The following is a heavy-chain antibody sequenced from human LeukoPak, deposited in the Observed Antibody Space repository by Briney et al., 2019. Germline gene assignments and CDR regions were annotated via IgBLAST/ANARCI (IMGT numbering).Heavy chain of an antibody. D-gene: IGHD2-15*01. CDR1: GFXFSSYA. Sequence: PGGSLRLSCGASGFXFSSYAISRVRQAPGKGLEWVSAISGSGGSTYYADSVKGRFTISRDNSKNTLYLQMNSLRAKDTAVYYCAKGSVVAANFDYWGQGTLVTVSS. V-gene: IGHV3-23*01. J-gene: IGHJ4*02. CDR3: AKGSVVAANFDY. CDR2: ISGSGGST.